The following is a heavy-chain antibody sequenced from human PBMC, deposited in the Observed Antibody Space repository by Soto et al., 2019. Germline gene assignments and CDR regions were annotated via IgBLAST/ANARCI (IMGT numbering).Heavy chain of an antibody. Sequence: QVQLQESGPGLVKPSETLSLTCTVSGGSISSYYWSWIRQPPGKGLEWIGFIFYSGSTSSNPSLKSRVPISIDTSEYQFSLKLNSVTAADTAVYYCASMIGDPVLSFDSWGQGTLVAVSS. J-gene: IGHJ5*01. CDR1: GGSISSYY. CDR2: IFYSGST. V-gene: IGHV4-59*01. CDR3: ASMIGDPVLSFDS. D-gene: IGHD3-10*02.